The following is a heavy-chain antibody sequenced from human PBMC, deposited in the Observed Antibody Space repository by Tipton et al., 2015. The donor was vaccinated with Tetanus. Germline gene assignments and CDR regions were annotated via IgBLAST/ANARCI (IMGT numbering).Heavy chain of an antibody. CDR2: IDPNSGGT. V-gene: IGHV1-2*02. J-gene: IGHJ6*02. CDR3: ARDRGDYIYYGMDV. Sequence: LVQSGAEVKKPGASVKVSCKASGYTFTGYYMYWVRQAPGQGLEWMGWIDPNSGGTVYAQKFQGRVTVTRDTSISTAYMELRSLRSDDTAVYYCARDRGDYIYYGMDVWGPGTTVTVS. CDR1: GYTFTGYY. D-gene: IGHD3-22*01.